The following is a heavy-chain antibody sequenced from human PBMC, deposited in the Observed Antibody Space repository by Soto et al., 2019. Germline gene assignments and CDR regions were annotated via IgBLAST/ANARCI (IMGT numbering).Heavy chain of an antibody. V-gene: IGHV1-3*01. CDR3: ARGRAPSYDMEV. J-gene: IGHJ6*02. Sequence: ASVKVSCKASGYTFTSYAMHWVRQAPGQRLEWMGWINAGNGNTKYSQKFQGRVTITRDTSASTAYMELSSLRSEDTAVYYCARGRAPSYDMEVWGQGTTVTVSS. CDR2: INAGNGNT. CDR1: GYTFTSYA.